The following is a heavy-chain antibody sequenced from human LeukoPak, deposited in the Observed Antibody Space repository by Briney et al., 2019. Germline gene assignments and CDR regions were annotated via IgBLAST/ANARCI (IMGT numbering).Heavy chain of an antibody. V-gene: IGHV3-48*04. D-gene: IGHD6-13*01. CDR3: ARRPAAAGRRYYYYYMDV. CDR1: GFTFSSYS. Sequence: GGSLRLSCAASGFTFSSYSMNWVRQAPGKGLEWVSYISSSSSTIYYADSVKGRFTISRDNAKNSLYLQMNSLRAGDTAVYYCARRPAAAGRRYYYYYMDVWGKGTTVTVSS. J-gene: IGHJ6*03. CDR2: ISSSSSTI.